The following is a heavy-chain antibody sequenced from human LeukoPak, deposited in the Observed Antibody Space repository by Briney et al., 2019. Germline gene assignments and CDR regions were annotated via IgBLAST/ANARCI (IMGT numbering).Heavy chain of an antibody. D-gene: IGHD1-26*01. V-gene: IGHV3-30*03. CDR1: GFTFSSYG. CDR2: ISYDGSNK. Sequence: GGSLRLSCAASGFTFSSYGMHWVRQAPGKGLEWVAVISYDGSNKYYADSVKGQFTISRDNSKNTLYLQMNSLRAEDTAVYYCAREGGYSGSYRDCYFDYWGQGTLVTVSS. CDR3: AREGGYSGSYRDCYFDY. J-gene: IGHJ4*02.